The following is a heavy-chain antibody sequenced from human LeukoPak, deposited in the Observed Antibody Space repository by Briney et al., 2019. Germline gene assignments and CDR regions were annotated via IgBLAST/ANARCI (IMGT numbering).Heavy chain of an antibody. CDR1: GFTFSSFD. D-gene: IGHD1-1*01. CDR3: ARGPPRGKYYYMDV. J-gene: IGHJ6*03. Sequence: GGSLRLSCAASGFTFSSFDMHWVRQHTGQGLEWVSTIGTASDTYYPGSVEGRFTLSRDNAKNSLYLQMNSLTAGDTAVYYCARGPPRGKYYYMDVWGKGTTVTVSS. V-gene: IGHV3-13*01. CDR2: IGTASDT.